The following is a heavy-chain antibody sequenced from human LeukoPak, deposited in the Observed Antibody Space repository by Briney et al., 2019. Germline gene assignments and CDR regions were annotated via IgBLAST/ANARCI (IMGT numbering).Heavy chain of an antibody. J-gene: IGHJ4*02. CDR2: ISYDATNK. CDR1: GFTFSNFG. CDR3: ASAPGFDY. Sequence: GGSLRLSCAASGFTFSNFGMHWVRRAPGKGLEWVAVISYDATNKYYADSVKGRFTISRDNSKNTLYLQMNSLRAEDTAVYYCASAPGFDYWGQGTLVTVSS. V-gene: IGHV3-30*03.